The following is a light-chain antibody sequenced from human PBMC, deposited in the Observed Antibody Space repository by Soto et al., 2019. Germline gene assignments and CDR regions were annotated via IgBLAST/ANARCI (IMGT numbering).Light chain of an antibody. Sequence: EIVLTQSPGTLSLSPGERATLSCRASQSVSSNYLAWYQHKPGQAPRLLIYGASNRATGIPDRFSGSGSGTDFTLTISRVEPEDFAVFYCQQYSGSPRTFGQGTKVDIK. CDR2: GAS. CDR1: QSVSSNY. V-gene: IGKV3-20*01. CDR3: QQYSGSPRT. J-gene: IGKJ1*01.